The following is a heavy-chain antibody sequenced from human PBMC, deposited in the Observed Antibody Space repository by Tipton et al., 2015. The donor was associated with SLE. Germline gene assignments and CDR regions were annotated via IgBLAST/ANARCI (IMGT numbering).Heavy chain of an antibody. CDR3: ASVRAVAGTIFDAFDI. Sequence: TLSLTCTVSGGSISSYYWGWIRQPAGKGLEWIGHIYTSGSTNYNPSLKSRVPISVNTPKNQFSLKLSSVTAADTAEYYVASVRAVAGTIFDAFDIWGQGTMVTVYS. CDR2: IYTSGST. D-gene: IGHD6-19*01. J-gene: IGHJ3*02. V-gene: IGHV4-4*07. CDR1: GGSISSYY.